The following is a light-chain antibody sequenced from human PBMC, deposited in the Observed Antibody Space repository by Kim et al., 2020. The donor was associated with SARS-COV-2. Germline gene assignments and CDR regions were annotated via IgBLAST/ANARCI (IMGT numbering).Light chain of an antibody. CDR1: ALPKQY. CDR3: QSAESSSTYPWV. Sequence: SYELTQPPSVSVSPGQTARITCSGDALPKQYAYWYQQKPGQAPVLVIYKDSERPSGIPERFSGSSSGTTVTLTISGVQAEEEADYYCQSAESSSTYPWVFGGGTQLTVL. J-gene: IGLJ3*02. CDR2: KDS. V-gene: IGLV3-25*02.